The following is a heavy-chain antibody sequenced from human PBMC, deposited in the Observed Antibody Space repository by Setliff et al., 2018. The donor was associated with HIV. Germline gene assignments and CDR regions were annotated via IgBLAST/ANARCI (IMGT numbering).Heavy chain of an antibody. Sequence: SETLRLSCAASGFTFDVSGMTWVRQAPGKGLEWIGSIYYSGSTNYNPSLKSRVTISVDTSKNQFSLKLSSVTAADTAVYYCARVKVGHCPEEYQLLCGNWFDPWGQGTLVTVSS. D-gene: IGHD2-2*01. V-gene: IGHV4-59*01. CDR2: IYYSGST. CDR3: ARVKVGHCPEEYQLLCGNWFDP. CDR1: GFTFDVSG. J-gene: IGHJ5*02.